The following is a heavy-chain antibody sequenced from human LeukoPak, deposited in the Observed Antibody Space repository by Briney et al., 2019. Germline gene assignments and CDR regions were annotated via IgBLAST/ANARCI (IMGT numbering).Heavy chain of an antibody. J-gene: IGHJ4*02. CDR2: INHSGST. CDR1: GGSFSGYY. D-gene: IGHD3-22*01. Sequence: SETLSLTCAVYGGSFSGYYWSWIRQPPGKGLEWIGEINHSGSTNYKPSLKSRVTISVDTSKNQFSLKLSSVTAADTAVYYCARRKIVVVLFDYWGQGTLVTVSS. V-gene: IGHV4-34*01. CDR3: ARRKIVVVLFDY.